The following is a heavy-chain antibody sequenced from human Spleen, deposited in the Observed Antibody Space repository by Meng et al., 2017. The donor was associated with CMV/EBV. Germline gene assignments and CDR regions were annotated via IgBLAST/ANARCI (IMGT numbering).Heavy chain of an antibody. J-gene: IGHJ4*02. CDR3: ARWGGEKATLGFDY. CDR2: ISYDGSNE. Sequence: GGSLRLSCAASGFTFSNYAMHWVRQAPGKGLEWVAVISYDGSNEYYADSVKGRFTISRDTSKTTLYLQMNSLRAEDTAVYYCARWGGEKATLGFDYWGQGLLVTVSS. V-gene: IGHV3-30*04. D-gene: IGHD3-16*01. CDR1: GFTFSNYA.